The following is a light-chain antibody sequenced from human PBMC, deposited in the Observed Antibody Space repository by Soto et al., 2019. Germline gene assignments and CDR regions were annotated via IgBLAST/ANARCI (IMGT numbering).Light chain of an antibody. CDR1: QSVSSN. V-gene: IGKV3-15*01. CDR3: QQYDNWPPWT. CDR2: DAS. J-gene: IGKJ1*01. Sequence: EIVMTQSPATLSVSPGERATLSCRASQSVSSNLAWYQQKPGQAPRLLFYDASNRATGIPARFSGSGSGTEFTLTINSLQSEDFAVYYWQQYDNWPPWTFGQGTKVEI.